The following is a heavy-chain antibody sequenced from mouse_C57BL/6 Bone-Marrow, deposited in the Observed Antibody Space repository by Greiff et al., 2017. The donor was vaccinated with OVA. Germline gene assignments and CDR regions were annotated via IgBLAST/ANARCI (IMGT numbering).Heavy chain of an antibody. CDR2: IDPSDSYT. D-gene: IGHD1-1*01. CDR1: GYTFTSYW. V-gene: IGHV1-50*01. Sequence: VQLQQPGAELVKPGASVKLSCKASGYTFTSYWMQWVKQRPGQGLEWIGEIDPSDSYTNYNQKFKGKATLTVDTSSSTAYMQLSSLTSEDSAVYYCARPYYYGSSCYYFDYWGQGTTLTVSS. J-gene: IGHJ2*01. CDR3: ARPYYYGSSCYYFDY.